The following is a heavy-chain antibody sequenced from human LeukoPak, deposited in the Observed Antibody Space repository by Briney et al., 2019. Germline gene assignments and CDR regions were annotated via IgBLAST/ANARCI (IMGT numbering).Heavy chain of an antibody. D-gene: IGHD4-17*01. V-gene: IGHV3-48*02. J-gene: IGHJ4*02. CDR1: GFTFSSYS. CDR2: ISSSSTSI. Sequence: GRSLRLSCAASGFTFSSYSMNWVRQAPGKWLEWVSFISSSSTSIYYADSVKGRFTISRDNAKDSLYLQMNSLRDEDTAVYYCARDLYGDYGSDFWGQGTLVTVSS. CDR3: ARDLYGDYGSDF.